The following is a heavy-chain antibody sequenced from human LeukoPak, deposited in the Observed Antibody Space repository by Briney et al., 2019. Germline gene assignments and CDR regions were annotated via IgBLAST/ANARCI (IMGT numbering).Heavy chain of an antibody. CDR2: IYHSGST. D-gene: IGHD2-15*01. V-gene: IGHV4-38-2*01. Sequence: SETLSLTCAVSGYSISSGYYWGWIRQPPGKGLEWIGSIYHSGSTYYNPSLKSRVTISVDTSKNQFSLKLSSVTAADTAVYYCARLYCSGGSCYSDYWGQGTLVTVSS. CDR1: GYSISSGYY. CDR3: ARLYCSGGSCYSDY. J-gene: IGHJ4*02.